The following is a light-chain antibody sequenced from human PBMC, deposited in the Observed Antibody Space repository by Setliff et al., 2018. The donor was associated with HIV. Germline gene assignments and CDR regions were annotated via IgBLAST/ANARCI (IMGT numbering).Light chain of an antibody. Sequence: QSALAQPASVSGSPGQSITISCTGTSSDVGAFNYVSWYQQHPGKAPKLIIYGVNSRPSGVSNRFSGSKSDNTASLTISGLQAEDEADYYCISYTTSHTYVFGTGTKVTVL. CDR3: ISYTTSHTYV. CDR2: GVN. V-gene: IGLV2-14*01. CDR1: SSDVGAFNY. J-gene: IGLJ1*01.